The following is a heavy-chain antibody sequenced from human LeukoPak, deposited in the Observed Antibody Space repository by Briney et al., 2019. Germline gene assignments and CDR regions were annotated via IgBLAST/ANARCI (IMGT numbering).Heavy chain of an antibody. J-gene: IGHJ4*02. V-gene: IGHV3-21*01. CDR3: ARDRRVTGTMNDY. CDR1: GFTFSSYS. CDR2: ISSSSSYI. Sequence: GGSLRPSCAASGFTFSSYSMNWVRQAPGKGLEWVSSISSSSSYIYYADSVKGRFTISRDNAKNSLYLQMNSLRAEDTAVYYCARDRRVTGTMNDYWGQGTLVTVSS. D-gene: IGHD1-7*01.